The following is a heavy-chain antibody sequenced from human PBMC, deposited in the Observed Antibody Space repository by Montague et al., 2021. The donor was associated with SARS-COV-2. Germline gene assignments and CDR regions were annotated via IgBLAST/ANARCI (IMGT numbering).Heavy chain of an antibody. Sequence: SETLSLTCTVSGGSISSYYWSWIRQPPGKGLEWIGYIYYSGSTIYNPSLKSRVTISVDTSKNQFSLKLSSVTAADTAVYYYARDQGRWLQPGVYFDYWGQGTLVTVSS. D-gene: IGHD5-24*01. CDR2: IYYSGST. CDR1: GGSISSYY. V-gene: IGHV4-59*01. J-gene: IGHJ4*02. CDR3: ARDQGRWLQPGVYFDY.